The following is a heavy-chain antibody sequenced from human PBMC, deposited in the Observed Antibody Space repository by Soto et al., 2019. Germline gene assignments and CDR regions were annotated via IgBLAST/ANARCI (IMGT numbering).Heavy chain of an antibody. CDR2: IFYTGNT. CDR1: GASMTDQY. V-gene: IGHV4-59*07. Sequence: PSYTLSLTCTVSGASMTDQYGTGIRQPPGKGLEYIGYIFYTGNTNYNSSFKSRVTMSIDMSRNQISLNLNSVTAADTAVYYCARSGHTFGGVVWGQGILVTVPS. J-gene: IGHJ4*02. D-gene: IGHD3-16*01. CDR3: ARSGHTFGGVV.